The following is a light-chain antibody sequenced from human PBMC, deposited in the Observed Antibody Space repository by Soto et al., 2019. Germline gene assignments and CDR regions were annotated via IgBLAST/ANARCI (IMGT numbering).Light chain of an antibody. V-gene: IGKV1-5*03. CDR1: QSISNW. CDR2: MAS. CDR3: QQYNSYPYT. Sequence: DIQMTQSPSTLSASVGDRVTITCRASQSISNWLAWYQQKPGKAPYLLIYMASRLESGVPSRFSGSGSGTEFTLTISSLQPDDFATYYCQQYNSYPYTFGQGTKLEIK. J-gene: IGKJ2*01.